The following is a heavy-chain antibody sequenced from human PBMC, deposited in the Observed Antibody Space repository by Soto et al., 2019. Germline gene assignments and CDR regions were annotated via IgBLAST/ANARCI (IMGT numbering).Heavy chain of an antibody. CDR1: GYSISSGYY. J-gene: IGHJ6*02. CDR3: ARDLDFWSGSGPYYYGMDV. V-gene: IGHV4-38-2*02. CDR2: IYHSGST. D-gene: IGHD3-3*01. Sequence: LSLTCAVSGYSISSGYYWGWIRQPPGKGLEWIGSIYHSGSTYYNPSLKSRVTISVDTSKNQFSLKLSSVTAADTAVYYCARDLDFWSGSGPYYYGMDVWGQGTTVTVSS.